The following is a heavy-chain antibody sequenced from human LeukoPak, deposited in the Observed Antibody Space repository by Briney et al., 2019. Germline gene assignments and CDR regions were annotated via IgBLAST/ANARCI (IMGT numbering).Heavy chain of an antibody. Sequence: GGSLRLSCAASGFTFSSYEMNWVRQAPGKGLEWVSYITSSGNTIYYADSVKGRFTISRDNAKNSLYLQMNSLRAEDTAVYYCARLTTMTTTGGPFDYWGKGTLVTVSS. D-gene: IGHD4-17*01. CDR2: ITSSGNTI. J-gene: IGHJ4*02. V-gene: IGHV3-48*03. CDR3: ARLTTMTTTGGPFDY. CDR1: GFTFSSYE.